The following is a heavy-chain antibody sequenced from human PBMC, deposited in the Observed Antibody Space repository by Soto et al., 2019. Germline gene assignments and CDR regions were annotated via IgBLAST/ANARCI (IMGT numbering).Heavy chain of an antibody. V-gene: IGHV3-11*03. J-gene: IGHJ4*02. D-gene: IGHD3-22*01. CDR2: ISSSSSYT. Sequence: GGSLRLSCAASGFTFSDYYMSWIRQAPGKGLEWVSYISSSSSYTNYADSVKGRFTISRDNAKNSLYLQMNSLRAEDTAVYYWARLISDYYGSNGYLDDFWGQGTLVIVSS. CDR3: ARLISDYYGSNGYLDDF. CDR1: GFTFSDYY.